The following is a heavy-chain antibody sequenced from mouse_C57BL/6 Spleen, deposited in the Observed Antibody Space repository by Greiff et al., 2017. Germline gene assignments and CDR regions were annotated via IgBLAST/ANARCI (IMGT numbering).Heavy chain of an antibody. V-gene: IGHV5-16*01. J-gene: IGHJ4*01. D-gene: IGHD1-1*01. CDR3: ARVELLRYPYAMDY. CDR1: GFTFSDYY. Sequence: EVKLMESEGGLVQPGSSMKLSCTASGFTFSDYYMAWVRQVPEKGLEWVANINYDGSSTYYLDSLKSRFIISRDNAKNILYLQMSSLKSEDTATYYCARVELLRYPYAMDYWGQGTSVTVSS. CDR2: INYDGSST.